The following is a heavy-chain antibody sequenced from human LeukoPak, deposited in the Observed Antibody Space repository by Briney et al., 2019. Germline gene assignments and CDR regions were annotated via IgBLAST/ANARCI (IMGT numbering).Heavy chain of an antibody. CDR1: GGSISSYY. D-gene: IGHD3-22*01. Sequence: SETLSLTCTVSGGSISSYYWSWIRQPPGKGLEWIGYIYYSGSTNYKPSLKSRVTISVDTSKNQFSLKLSSVTAADTAVYYCATLGIRTMTKYFQHWGQGTLVTVSS. CDR3: ATLGIRTMTKYFQH. V-gene: IGHV4-59*08. CDR2: IYYSGST. J-gene: IGHJ1*01.